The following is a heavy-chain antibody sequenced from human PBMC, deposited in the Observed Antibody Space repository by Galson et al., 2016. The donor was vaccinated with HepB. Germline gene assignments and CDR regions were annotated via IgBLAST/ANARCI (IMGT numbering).Heavy chain of an antibody. CDR3: ARDRGYSGYGAYNWFDP. CDR2: ISSSSAFI. J-gene: IGHJ5*02. CDR1: GFPFSRYG. D-gene: IGHD5-12*01. V-gene: IGHV3-21*01. Sequence: SLRLSCAASGFPFSRYGMNWVRQAPGKGLEWVSSISSSSAFIYYADSLKGRFTISRDNAKDSLYLQINSLRGEDTAVYYCARDRGYSGYGAYNWFDPWGRGTLVTVSS.